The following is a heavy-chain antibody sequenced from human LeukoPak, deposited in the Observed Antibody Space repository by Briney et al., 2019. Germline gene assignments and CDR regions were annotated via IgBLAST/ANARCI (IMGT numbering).Heavy chain of an antibody. CDR2: IYTSGST. CDR3: ASYWGYCSSTSCYGDAFDI. D-gene: IGHD2-2*01. Sequence: SETLSLTCTVSGGSISSGSYYWSWIRQPAGKGLEWIGRIYTSGSTNYNPSLKSRVTISVDTSKNQFSLKLSSVTAADTAVYYCASYWGYCSSTSCYGDAFDIWGQGTMVTVSS. J-gene: IGHJ3*02. V-gene: IGHV4-61*02. CDR1: GGSISSGSYY.